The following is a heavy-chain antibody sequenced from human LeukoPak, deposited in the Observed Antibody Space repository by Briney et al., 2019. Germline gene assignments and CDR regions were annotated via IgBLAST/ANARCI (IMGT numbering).Heavy chain of an antibody. CDR1: GGSISSGGYS. D-gene: IGHD1-26*01. CDR2: IYHSGST. Sequence: SETLSLTCAVSGGSISSGGYSWSWIRQPPGRGLEWIGYIYHSGSTYYNPSLKSRVTISVDRSKNQFSLKLSSVTAADTAVYYCARARIVGATFGYWGQGTLVTVSS. J-gene: IGHJ4*02. V-gene: IGHV4-30-2*01. CDR3: ARARIVGATFGY.